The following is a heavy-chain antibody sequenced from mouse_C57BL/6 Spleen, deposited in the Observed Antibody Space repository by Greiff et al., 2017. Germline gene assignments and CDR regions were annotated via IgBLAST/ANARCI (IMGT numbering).Heavy chain of an antibody. CDR3: ARQAIYDGYYVRFAY. CDR1: GFTFSSYG. Sequence: EVMLVESGGDLVKPGGSLKLSCAASGFTFSSYGMSWVRQTPDKRLEWVATLSSGGSYPSYPDSGKGRFPISRDNAKNTLYLQMSSLKSEDTAMYYCARQAIYDGYYVRFAYWGQGTLVTVSA. J-gene: IGHJ3*01. V-gene: IGHV5-6*02. CDR2: LSSGGSYP. D-gene: IGHD2-3*01.